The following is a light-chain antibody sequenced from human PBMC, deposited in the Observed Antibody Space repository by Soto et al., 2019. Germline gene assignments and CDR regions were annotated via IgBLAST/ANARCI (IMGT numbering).Light chain of an antibody. CDR3: QQYHDWVT. CDR2: DTS. CDR1: QSVTSN. V-gene: IGKV3D-15*01. Sequence: VMTQSPGTLSVSPGETATLSCGTSQSVTSNLAWYQQKPGQPPRLLIYDTSTRATGVPPRFSGSGSGTDFTLTISYLRPEDSVVYFCQQYHDWVTFGGGTKVDI. J-gene: IGKJ4*01.